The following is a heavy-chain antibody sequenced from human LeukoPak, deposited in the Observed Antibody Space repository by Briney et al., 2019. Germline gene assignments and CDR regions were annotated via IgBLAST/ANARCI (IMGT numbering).Heavy chain of an antibody. J-gene: IGHJ6*03. CDR1: GYTFTGYY. CDR2: INPNSGGT. D-gene: IGHD4-11*01. CDR3: ARDRRPMTTVYYYYYYMDV. V-gene: IGHV1-2*02. Sequence: ASVKVSCKASGYTFTGYYMHWVRQAPGQGLEWMGWINPNSGGTNYAQKFQGRVTMTRDTSISTAYMELSRLRSDDTAVYYCARDRRPMTTVYYYYYYMDVWGKGTTVTVSS.